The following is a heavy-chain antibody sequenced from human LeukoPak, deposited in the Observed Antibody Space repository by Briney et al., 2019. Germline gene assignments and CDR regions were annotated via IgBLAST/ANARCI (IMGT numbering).Heavy chain of an antibody. Sequence: QPGRSLRLSCATSGFTFSSYGMHWVRQAPGKGLEWVAVISYDGSNKYYADSVKGRFTTSRDNSKNTLFLQMNSLRAEDTAVYYCAKDWVTRPDGFDYWGQGTLVTVSS. J-gene: IGHJ4*02. CDR3: AKDWVTRPDGFDY. D-gene: IGHD4-23*01. V-gene: IGHV3-30*18. CDR2: ISYDGSNK. CDR1: GFTFSSYG.